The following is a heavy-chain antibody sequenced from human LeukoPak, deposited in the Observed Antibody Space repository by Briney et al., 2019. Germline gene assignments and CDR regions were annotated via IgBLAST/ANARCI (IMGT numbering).Heavy chain of an antibody. D-gene: IGHD3-10*01. CDR1: GGSISSYY. J-gene: IGHJ6*03. V-gene: IGHV4-59*01. CDR2: IYYSGST. CDR3: ARGGGIDSYYYYMDV. Sequence: PSETLSLTCTVSGGSISSYYWSWIRQPPGKGPEWIGYIYYSGSTNYNPSLKSRVTISVDTSKNQFSLKLSSVTAADTAVYYCARGGGIDSYYYYMDVWGKGTTVTASS.